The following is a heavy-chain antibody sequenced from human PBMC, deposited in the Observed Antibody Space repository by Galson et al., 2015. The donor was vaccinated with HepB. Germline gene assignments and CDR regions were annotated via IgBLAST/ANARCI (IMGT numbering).Heavy chain of an antibody. CDR3: ARLVRGSGYDPYENWFDP. D-gene: IGHD5-12*01. V-gene: IGHV5-10-1*01. CDR2: IDPSDSYT. Sequence: QSGAEVKKPGESLRISCKGSGYSFTSYWISWVRQMPGKGLEWMGRIDPSDSYTNYSPSFQGHVTISADKSISTAYLQWSSLKASDTAMYYCARLVRGSGYDPYENWFDPWGQGTLVTVSS. J-gene: IGHJ5*02. CDR1: GYSFTSYW.